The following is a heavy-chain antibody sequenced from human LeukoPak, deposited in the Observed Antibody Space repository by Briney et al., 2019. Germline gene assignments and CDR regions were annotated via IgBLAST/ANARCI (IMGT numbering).Heavy chain of an antibody. V-gene: IGHV3-74*01. CDR1: GFTFGSYW. J-gene: IGHJ6*02. CDR3: ARLRYYGMDV. CDR2: INTDGGST. Sequence: GGSLRLSCAASGFTFGSYWMHWVRQAPGKGLVWVSRINTDGGSTTYADSVKGRFTISRDNAKNSLYLQMNSLRAGDTAVYYCARLRYYGMDVWGQGTTVTVSS.